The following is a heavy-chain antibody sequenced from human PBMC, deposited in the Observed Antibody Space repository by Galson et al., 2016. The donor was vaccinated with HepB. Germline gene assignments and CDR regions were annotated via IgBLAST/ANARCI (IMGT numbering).Heavy chain of an antibody. CDR3: ARNFGDYIDY. CDR1: GYTFTTYD. J-gene: IGHJ4*02. D-gene: IGHD3-10*01. Sequence: SVKVSCKASGYTFTTYDVNWVRQAPGQGLEWMGWMNPKTGNTGNAQIFQGRVTMTRDTSMSTAYMELFSLRSADTAVYYCARNFGDYIDYWGRGTLVTVSS. CDR2: MNPKTGNT. V-gene: IGHV1-8*01.